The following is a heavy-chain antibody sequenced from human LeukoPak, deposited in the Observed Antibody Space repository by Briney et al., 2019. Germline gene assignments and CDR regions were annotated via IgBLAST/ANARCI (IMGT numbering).Heavy chain of an antibody. J-gene: IGHJ6*03. CDR2: IKPSSGGT. D-gene: IGHD3-10*01. CDR1: GYSFTGYY. V-gene: IGHV1-2*02. CDR3: ARHERGLKRLWFGELCNYYYYYMDV. Sequence: GASVKVSCKASGYSFTGYYIHWVRQAPGQGLEWMGWIKPSSGGTNYAQNFQGRVTMTRDTSISTAYLQWSSLKASDTAMYYCARHERGLKRLWFGELCNYYYYYMDVWGKGTTVTVSS.